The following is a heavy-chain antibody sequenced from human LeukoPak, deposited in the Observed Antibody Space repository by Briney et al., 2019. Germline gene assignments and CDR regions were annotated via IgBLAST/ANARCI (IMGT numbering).Heavy chain of an antibody. Sequence: GAAVKVSFKASGYTFTTYYIHWVRQAPGQGLEWMGRIDPAGGSTSYAQKFQGRVTMTRDTSTSTVYMELSGLRSDDTAVYYCAREGCSGTSCSTIRAFDVWGQGTVVTVSS. V-gene: IGHV1-46*01. D-gene: IGHD2-2*01. CDR1: GYTFTTYY. CDR2: IDPAGGST. J-gene: IGHJ3*01. CDR3: AREGCSGTSCSTIRAFDV.